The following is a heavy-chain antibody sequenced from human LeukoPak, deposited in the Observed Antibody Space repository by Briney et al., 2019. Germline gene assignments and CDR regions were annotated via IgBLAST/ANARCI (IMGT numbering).Heavy chain of an antibody. J-gene: IGHJ4*02. V-gene: IGHV3-9*01. CDR3: AKDTDYGDYVNYFDY. Sequence: GGSLRLSCAASGFTFDDYAMHWVRQAPGKGLEWVSGISWNSGSIGYADSVKGRFTISRDNAKNSLYLQMNSLRAEDTALYYCAKDTDYGDYVNYFDYWGQGTLVTVSS. D-gene: IGHD4-17*01. CDR2: ISWNSGSI. CDR1: GFTFDDYA.